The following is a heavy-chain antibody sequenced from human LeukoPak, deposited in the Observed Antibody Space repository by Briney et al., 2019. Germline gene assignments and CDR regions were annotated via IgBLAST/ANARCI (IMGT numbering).Heavy chain of an antibody. Sequence: SGPTLVNPTQTLTLTCTFSGFSLRTSGVGVGWIRQPPVKALEWLALIYWDDDKRYSPSLKSRLTITRDTSKNQVVLTMTNVDPVDTATYYCTQRPHYNTFGYWGQGTLVTVSS. CDR3: TQRPHYNTFGY. CDR1: GFSLRTSGVG. V-gene: IGHV2-5*02. D-gene: IGHD1-1*01. CDR2: IYWDDDK. J-gene: IGHJ4*02.